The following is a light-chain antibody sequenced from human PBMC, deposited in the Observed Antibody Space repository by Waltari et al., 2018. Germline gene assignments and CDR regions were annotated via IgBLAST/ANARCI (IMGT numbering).Light chain of an antibody. CDR2: TAS. J-gene: IGKJ2*01. CDR1: QNIITW. V-gene: IGKV1-5*03. Sequence: DIQMTQSPSTLSVSVGDRVTITCRASQNIITWLAWYQRKPGKPPRLLVHTASILETGVPSRFSGSGSGTTFTLTINSLQPDDLATYYCQQYDDFPSTFGQGTKLEIK. CDR3: QQYDDFPST.